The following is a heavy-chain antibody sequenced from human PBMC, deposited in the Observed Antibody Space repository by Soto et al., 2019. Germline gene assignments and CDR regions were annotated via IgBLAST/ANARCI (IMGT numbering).Heavy chain of an antibody. D-gene: IGHD1-26*01. CDR3: TRDPYGGSRYYFDS. V-gene: IGHV3-33*01. Sequence: PGGSLRLSCAASGFTFTNYGMHWDRQAPGKGLEWVAVIWYDGSNRFYADSVKGRFTISKDNSQNMLYLQMHSLRPEDTAVYYCTRDPYGGSRYYFDSWGQGTLVTVSS. J-gene: IGHJ4*02. CDR1: GFTFTNYG. CDR2: IWYDGSNR.